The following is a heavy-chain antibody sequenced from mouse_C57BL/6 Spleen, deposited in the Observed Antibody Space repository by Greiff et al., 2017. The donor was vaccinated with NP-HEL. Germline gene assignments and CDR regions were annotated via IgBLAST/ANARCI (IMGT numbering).Heavy chain of an antibody. CDR3: ARGGIYYDYDEGFDY. V-gene: IGHV3-6*01. D-gene: IGHD2-4*01. CDR2: ISYDGSN. CDR1: GYSITSGYY. Sequence: VQLQQSGPGLVKPSQSLSLTCSVTGYSITSGYYWNWIRQFPGNKLEWMGYISYDGSNNYNPSLKNRISITRDTSKNQFFLKLTSVTTEDTATYYCARGGIYYDYDEGFDYWGQGTTLTVSS. J-gene: IGHJ2*01.